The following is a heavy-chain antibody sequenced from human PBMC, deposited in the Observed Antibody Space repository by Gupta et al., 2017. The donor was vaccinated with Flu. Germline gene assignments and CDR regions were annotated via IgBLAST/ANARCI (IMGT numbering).Heavy chain of an antibody. Sequence: LTSYGISWVRQAPGQGLGWMGWTSAYNGNTEYAQKLQDRVTLTTDTSTSTAYMELRSLRSXDXAVYYCXVGDLSSSYALDIWGQGTMVFVSS. CDR2: TSAYNGNT. D-gene: IGHD2-21*02. CDR1: LTSYG. V-gene: IGHV1-18*01. CDR3: XVGDLSSSYALDI. J-gene: IGHJ3*02.